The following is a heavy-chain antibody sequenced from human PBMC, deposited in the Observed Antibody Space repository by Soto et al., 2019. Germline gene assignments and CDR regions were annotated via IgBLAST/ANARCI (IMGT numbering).Heavy chain of an antibody. V-gene: IGHV4-39*01. CDR3: AGLRFAAYYYYYYGMDV. Sequence: SETLSLTCTVSGGSISSSSYYWGWIRQPPGKGLEWIGSIFYSGSTYYNPSLKSRVTISVDTSKNQFSLKLSSVTAADTAVYYCAGLRFAAYYYYYYGMDVWGQGTTVTVSS. CDR1: GGSISSSSYY. D-gene: IGHD6-25*01. CDR2: IFYSGST. J-gene: IGHJ6*02.